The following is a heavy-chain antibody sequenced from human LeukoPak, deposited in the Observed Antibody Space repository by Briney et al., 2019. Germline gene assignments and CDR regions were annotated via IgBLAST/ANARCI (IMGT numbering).Heavy chain of an antibody. V-gene: IGHV3-33*06. CDR1: GFSFSNYG. CDR3: AKLPAPEGYDYGSIDY. Sequence: PGGSLRLSCAASGFSFSNYGMHWVRQAPGKGLEWVAVIWYDGSDKYYADSVKGRFSISRDNSKNTLYLRMNSLRAEDTAVYYCAKLPAPEGYDYGSIDYWGQGTLVTVSS. CDR2: IWYDGSDK. J-gene: IGHJ4*02. D-gene: IGHD5-18*01.